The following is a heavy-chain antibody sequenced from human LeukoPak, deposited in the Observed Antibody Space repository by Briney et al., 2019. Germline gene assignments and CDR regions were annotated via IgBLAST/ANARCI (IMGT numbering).Heavy chain of an antibody. CDR3: ARDRGIVGTTGYYYMDV. V-gene: IGHV3-48*04. CDR1: GFTFSSYS. CDR2: IGSTI. D-gene: IGHD1-26*01. Sequence: GRSLRLSCGASGFTFSSYSMNWIRQAPGKGVEGVSYIGSTIYYADSVKGRFTISRDNAKNSLYLQMNSLRAEDTAVYYCARDRGIVGTTGYYYMDVWGKGTTVTVSS. J-gene: IGHJ6*03.